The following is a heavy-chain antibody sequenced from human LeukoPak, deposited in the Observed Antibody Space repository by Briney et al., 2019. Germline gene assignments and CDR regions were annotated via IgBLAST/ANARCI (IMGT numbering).Heavy chain of an antibody. CDR3: ARYMGYNSESRHQMDV. D-gene: IGHD1-1*01. Sequence: SETLSLTCAVYGGTFSGYYWTWIRQPPGKGLEWIGEITQSGSTNYKPSLKSRVTVSVATSNNQFSLRLSSVTAADTAVYYCARYMGYNSESRHQMDVWGKGTTVTVSS. V-gene: IGHV4-34*01. J-gene: IGHJ6*04. CDR2: ITQSGST. CDR1: GGTFSGYY.